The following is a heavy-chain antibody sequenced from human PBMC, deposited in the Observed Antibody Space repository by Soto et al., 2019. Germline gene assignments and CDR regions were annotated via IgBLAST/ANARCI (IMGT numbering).Heavy chain of an antibody. CDR1: GFTFSTYG. J-gene: IGHJ4*02. V-gene: IGHV3-23*01. CDR3: AKGGRLTPFY. D-gene: IGHD6-25*01. CDR2: ISNNGGTT. Sequence: GGSLRLSCAASGFTFSTYGMSWVRQAPGKGPEWVSTISNNGGTTYYADSVRGRFTISRDNSKNTLYLQMNSLRAEDTAVYHCAKGGRLTPFYWGQGTLVTVSS.